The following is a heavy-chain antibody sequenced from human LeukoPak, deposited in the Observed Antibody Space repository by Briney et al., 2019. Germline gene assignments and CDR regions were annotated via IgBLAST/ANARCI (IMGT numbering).Heavy chain of an antibody. CDR2: INPNSGGT. V-gene: IGHV1-2*02. Sequence: GASVKVSCKASGYTFTGYYMHWLRQAPGQGLEWMGWINPNSGGTNYAQKFQGRVTMTRDTSISTAYMELSRLRSDDTAVYYCARDYYQGIVGAMTIWGQGTMVTVSS. CDR1: GYTFTGYY. CDR3: ARDYYQGIVGAMTI. J-gene: IGHJ3*02. D-gene: IGHD1-26*01.